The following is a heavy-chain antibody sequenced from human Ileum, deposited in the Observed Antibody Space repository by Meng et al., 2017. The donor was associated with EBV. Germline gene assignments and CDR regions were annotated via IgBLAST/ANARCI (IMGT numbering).Heavy chain of an antibody. CDR2: IYHSGDS. V-gene: IGHV4-4*02. Sequence: QAPVQHAGPAPVTPSGPLSPTRPVAGDPIRSNSCGNGVRQPPGKGLEWIGDIYHSGDSNYNPSLKSRVTISLDNSNNQFSLTLSSVTAADTAVYYCARDPIPVPGRNFDYWGQGTLVTVSS. CDR1: GDPIRSNSC. D-gene: IGHD6-19*01. J-gene: IGHJ4*02. CDR3: ARDPIPVPGRNFDY.